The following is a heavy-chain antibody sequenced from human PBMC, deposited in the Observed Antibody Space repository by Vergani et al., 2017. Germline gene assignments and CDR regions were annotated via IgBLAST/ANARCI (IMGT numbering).Heavy chain of an antibody. Sequence: VQLQESGPGLVKPSETLSLTCTVSGGSISSYYWSWVRQAPGKGLEWVANIKQDGTEKYYVDSVKGRFTISSDNAKNSLYLQMNSLRAEDTAVYYCARDIRVVPAAISLFDYWGQGTLVTVSS. V-gene: IGHV3-7*03. J-gene: IGHJ4*02. D-gene: IGHD2-2*02. CDR3: ARDIRVVPAAISLFDY. CDR2: IKQDGTEK. CDR1: GGSISSYY.